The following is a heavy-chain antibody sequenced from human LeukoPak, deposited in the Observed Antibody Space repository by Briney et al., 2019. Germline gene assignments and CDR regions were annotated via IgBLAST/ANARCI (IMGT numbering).Heavy chain of an antibody. CDR2: INPSDGAT. D-gene: IGHD1-26*01. V-gene: IGHV1-46*01. CDR3: AIEQRGGLSGNLGGLFASYYTYYYMDV. CDR1: GYTFTMYQ. Sequence: ASVKVSCKASGYTFTMYQIHWVRQAPGQGLEWMGMINPSDGATTYAQRFQGRVTLIRDMSTTTVYMDLHSLRFEDTAVYFCAIEQRGGLSGNLGGLFASYYTYYYMDVWGRGTTVTVSS. J-gene: IGHJ6*03.